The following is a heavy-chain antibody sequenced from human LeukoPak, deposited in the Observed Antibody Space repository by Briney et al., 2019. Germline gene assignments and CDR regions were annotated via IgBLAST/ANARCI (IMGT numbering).Heavy chain of an antibody. V-gene: IGHV3-48*01. CDR3: ARGRYSSSAGDFDY. CDR1: GFTFSSYS. CDR2: ISSSSSPI. D-gene: IGHD6-6*01. Sequence: GGSLTLSCAASGFTFSSYSMNWVRQAPGKGMEWVSYISSSSSPICYADSVKGRFTISRDNAKNSLYLQMNSLRAEDTAVYYCARGRYSSSAGDFDYWGQGTLVTVSS. J-gene: IGHJ4*02.